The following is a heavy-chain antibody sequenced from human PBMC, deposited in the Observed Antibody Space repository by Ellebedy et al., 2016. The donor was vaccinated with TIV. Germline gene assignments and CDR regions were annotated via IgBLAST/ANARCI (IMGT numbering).Heavy chain of an antibody. Sequence: SVKVSXXASGGTFSSYAISWVRQAPGQGLEWMGGIIPIFGTANYAQKFQGRVTITADESTSTAYMELSSLRSEDTAVYYCARDWAIFGVVTVDAFDIWGQGTMVTVSS. D-gene: IGHD3-3*01. J-gene: IGHJ3*02. CDR2: IIPIFGTA. V-gene: IGHV1-69*13. CDR3: ARDWAIFGVVTVDAFDI. CDR1: GGTFSSYA.